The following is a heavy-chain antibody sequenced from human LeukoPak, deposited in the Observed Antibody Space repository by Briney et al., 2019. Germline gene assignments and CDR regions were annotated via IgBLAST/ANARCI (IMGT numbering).Heavy chain of an antibody. J-gene: IGHJ4*02. CDR1: GFTFSSHW. V-gene: IGHV3-74*01. CDR3: ARGRPHGNDY. D-gene: IGHD4-23*01. CDR2: ISSDGSST. Sequence: GGSLRLSCAASGFTFSSHWMHWVRQAPGKGLVWVSGISSDGSSTTYADSVKGRFSISRDNAKNTLYLQMNSLRVEDTAVYYCARGRPHGNDYWGQGTLVTVSS.